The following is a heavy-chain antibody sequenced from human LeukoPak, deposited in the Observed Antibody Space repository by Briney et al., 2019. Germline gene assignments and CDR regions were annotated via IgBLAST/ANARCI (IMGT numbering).Heavy chain of an antibody. D-gene: IGHD3-10*01. V-gene: IGHV3-23*01. CDR3: AKEVQGRLDY. Sequence: PGGSLRLSCGVSGITLSNYGMSWVRQAPGKGLEWVAGLSGSAGGTNYADSVKGRFTISRDNSKNTLYLQMNSLRAEDTAVYYCAKEVQGRLDYWGQGTLVTVSS. J-gene: IGHJ4*02. CDR1: GITLSNYG. CDR2: LSGSAGGT.